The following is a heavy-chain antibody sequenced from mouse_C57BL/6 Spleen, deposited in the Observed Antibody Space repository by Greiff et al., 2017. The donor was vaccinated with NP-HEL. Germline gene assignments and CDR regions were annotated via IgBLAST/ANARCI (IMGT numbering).Heavy chain of an antibody. Sequence: EVQGVESGGGLVKPGGSLKLSCAASGFTFSDYGMHWVRQAPEKGLEWVAYISSGSSTIYYADTVKGRFTITRDNAKNTLFLQMTSLRSEDTAMYYCARPLYYYGSSCFDYWGQGTTLTVSS. V-gene: IGHV5-17*01. D-gene: IGHD1-1*01. CDR3: ARPLYYYGSSCFDY. CDR1: GFTFSDYG. J-gene: IGHJ2*01. CDR2: ISSGSSTI.